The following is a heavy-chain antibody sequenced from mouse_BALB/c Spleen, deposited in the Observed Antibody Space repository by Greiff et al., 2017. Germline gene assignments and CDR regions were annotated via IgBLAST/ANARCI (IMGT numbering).Heavy chain of an antibody. J-gene: IGHJ3*01. CDR3: ARSGDYDLAY. CDR2: IDPSDSET. D-gene: IGHD2-4*01. V-gene: IGHV1S127*01. CDR1: GYSFTSYW. Sequence: QVQLQQSGPQLVRPGASVKISCKASGYSFTSYWMHWVKQRPGQGLEWIGMIDPSDSETRLNQKVKDKATLTVDKSSSTAYMQFSSPTSEDSAVYYCARSGDYDLAYWGQGTLVTVSA.